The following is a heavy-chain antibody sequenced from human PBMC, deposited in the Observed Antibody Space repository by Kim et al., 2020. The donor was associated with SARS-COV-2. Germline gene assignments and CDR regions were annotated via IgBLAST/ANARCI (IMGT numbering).Heavy chain of an antibody. Sequence: GESLKISCKGSGYSFTSYWISWVRQMPGKGLEWMGRIDPSDSYTNYSPSFQGHVTISADKSISTAYLQWSSLKASDTAMYYCVRHQARFGEVLHTQNIDYWGQGTLVTVSS. J-gene: IGHJ4*02. V-gene: IGHV5-10-1*01. D-gene: IGHD3-10*01. CDR1: GYSFTSYW. CDR3: VRHQARFGEVLHTQNIDY. CDR2: IDPSDSYT.